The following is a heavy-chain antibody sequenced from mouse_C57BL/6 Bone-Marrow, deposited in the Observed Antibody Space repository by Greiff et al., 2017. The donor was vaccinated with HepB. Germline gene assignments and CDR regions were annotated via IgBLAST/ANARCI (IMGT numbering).Heavy chain of an antibody. Sequence: EVKLVESGGGLVQPGGSLKLSCAASGFTFSDYYMYWVRQTPEKRLEWVAYISNGGGSTYYPDTVKGRFTISRDNAKNTLYLQMSRLKSEDTAMYYCARSYYYGSSLGWFAYWGQGTLVTVSA. CDR3: ARSYYYGSSLGWFAY. CDR1: GFTFSDYY. V-gene: IGHV5-12*01. J-gene: IGHJ3*01. CDR2: ISNGGGST. D-gene: IGHD1-1*01.